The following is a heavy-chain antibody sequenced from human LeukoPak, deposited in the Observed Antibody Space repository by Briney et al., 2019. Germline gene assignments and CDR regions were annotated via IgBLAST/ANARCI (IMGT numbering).Heavy chain of an antibody. V-gene: IGHV3-23*01. CDR3: AKGVGYYYYYGMDV. J-gene: IGHJ6*02. CDR2: ISGGGGST. CDR1: GFTFSTSA. Sequence: GALRLSCAVSGFTFSTSAMSWVRPAPGKGLEWVSGISGGGGSTYYADSVKGRFTISKDNSKNTRYLQMNSLRAEDTAVYYCAKGVGYYYYYGMDVWGQGTTVTVSS.